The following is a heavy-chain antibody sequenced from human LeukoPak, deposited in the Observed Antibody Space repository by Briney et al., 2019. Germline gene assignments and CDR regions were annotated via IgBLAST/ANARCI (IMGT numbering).Heavy chain of an antibody. Sequence: GRSLRLSCAASGFTFSSYGMHWVRQAPGKGLEWVAVIWYDGSKRYFADSVKGRFTISRDSSKNTVYLQMNSLRADDTAVYYCVRGGSSWYGFDYWGQGTLVTVSS. CDR1: GFTFSSYG. CDR2: IWYDGSKR. D-gene: IGHD6-13*01. J-gene: IGHJ4*02. CDR3: VRGGSSWYGFDY. V-gene: IGHV3-33*01.